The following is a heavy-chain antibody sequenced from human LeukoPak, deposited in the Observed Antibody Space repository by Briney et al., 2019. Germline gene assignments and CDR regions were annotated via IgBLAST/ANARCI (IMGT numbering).Heavy chain of an antibody. J-gene: IGHJ3*02. D-gene: IGHD1-26*01. V-gene: IGHV1-8*03. CDR1: GYTFTSYD. CDR2: MNPNSGNT. Sequence: GASVKVSCKASGYTFTSYDINWVRQATGQGLEWMGWMNPNSGNTGYAQKFQGRVTITRNTSISTAYMELSSLRSEDTAVYYCASGGGSYFLEAFDIWGQGTMVTVSS. CDR3: ASGGGSYFLEAFDI.